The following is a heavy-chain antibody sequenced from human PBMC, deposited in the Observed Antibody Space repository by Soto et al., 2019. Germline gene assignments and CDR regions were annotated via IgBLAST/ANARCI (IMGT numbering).Heavy chain of an antibody. Sequence: SETLSLTCAVYGGSFSGYYWSWIRQPPGKGLEWIGEINHSGSTNYNPTLKRRVTISVYTSKTQFSLKLSSVTAADTAGSYCARASSHDLWSAHMDVWGQGTMVTVSS. V-gene: IGHV4-34*01. D-gene: IGHD3-3*01. J-gene: IGHJ6*02. CDR2: INHSGST. CDR3: ARASSHDLWSAHMDV. CDR1: GGSFSGYY.